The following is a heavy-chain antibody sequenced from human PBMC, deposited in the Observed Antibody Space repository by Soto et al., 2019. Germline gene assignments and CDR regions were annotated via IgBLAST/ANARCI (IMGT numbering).Heavy chain of an antibody. CDR2: IIPMLAIT. J-gene: IGHJ3*02. V-gene: IGHV1-69*02. CDR1: GGTFNVYT. D-gene: IGHD6-13*01. CDR3: APGSWSGEKFDI. Sequence: QVQLVQSGAEVKKPGSSVKVSCKASGGTFNVYTIIWVRQAPGQGLEWMGRIIPMLAITNYAQRFQGRVTLTADTSTTTAYMELSSLTSEDTAVYYCAPGSWSGEKFDIWGQGTLVTVSS.